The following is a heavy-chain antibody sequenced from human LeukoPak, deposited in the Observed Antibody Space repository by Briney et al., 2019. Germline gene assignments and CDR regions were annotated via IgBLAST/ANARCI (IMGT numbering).Heavy chain of an antibody. D-gene: IGHD5-18*01. CDR3: VRGRQGYHFGY. CDR2: IKSSGEDT. CDR1: GFMFSGYS. J-gene: IGHJ4*02. V-gene: IGHV3-48*01. Sequence: PGGSLRLSCAASGFMFSGYSMDWVRQAPGKGLEWVSYIKSSGEDTYYTDSVKGRFTISRDNAKNSLYLQMNSLRAEDTAVYYCVRGRQGYHFGYWGQGTLVTVSS.